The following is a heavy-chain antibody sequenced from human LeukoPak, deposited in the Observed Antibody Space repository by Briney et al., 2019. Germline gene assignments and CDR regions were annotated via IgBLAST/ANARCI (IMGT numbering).Heavy chain of an antibody. D-gene: IGHD3-3*01. CDR1: GFSFSSLW. CDR2: IKQDGSEK. Sequence: GGSLRLSCAAPGFSFSSLWMSWVRQAPGKGLEWVANIKQDGSEKYYVDSVKGRFTISRDNAKKSLYLQMNSLRAEDTAVYYCARDAEVGTLFGVLSRYNWFDPWGQGALVTVSS. V-gene: IGHV3-7*01. CDR3: ARDAEVGTLFGVLSRYNWFDP. J-gene: IGHJ5*02.